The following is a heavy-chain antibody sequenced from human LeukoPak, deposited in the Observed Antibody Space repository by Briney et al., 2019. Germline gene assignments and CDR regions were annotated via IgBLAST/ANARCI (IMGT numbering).Heavy chain of an antibody. V-gene: IGHV3-9*01. Sequence: GRSLRLSCSASGFTFDGYDMHWVRQAPGKGLGWVSGITWDSGITAYADSVKGRFTISRDNAKNALYLQMNSLTVEDTALYHCARDRSYGSFDFWGQGTLVTVSS. CDR2: ITWDSGIT. CDR3: ARDRSYGSFDF. J-gene: IGHJ4*02. CDR1: GFTFDGYD. D-gene: IGHD5-18*01.